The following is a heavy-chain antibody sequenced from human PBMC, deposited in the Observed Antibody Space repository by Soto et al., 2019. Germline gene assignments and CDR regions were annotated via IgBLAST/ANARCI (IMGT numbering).Heavy chain of an antibody. D-gene: IGHD6-19*01. CDR1: GFTFSSYS. CDR2: ISSSSSYI. J-gene: IGHJ4*02. V-gene: IGHV3-21*01. Sequence: EVQLVESGGGLVKPGGSLRLSCAASGFTFSSYSMNWVRXAXGKGXEWVSSISSSSSYIYYADSVKGRFTISRDNAKNSLYLQMNSLRAEDTAVYYCARVSGSSRMYYFDYWGQGTLVTVSS. CDR3: ARVSGSSRMYYFDY.